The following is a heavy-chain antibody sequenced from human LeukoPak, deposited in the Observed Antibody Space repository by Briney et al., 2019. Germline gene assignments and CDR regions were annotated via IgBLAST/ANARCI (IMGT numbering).Heavy chain of an antibody. J-gene: IGHJ4*02. CDR2: IYTSGGT. CDR1: GGSINDGYYY. D-gene: IGHD3-3*01. CDR3: ARSTSGRTIFGVVTPVYFDY. Sequence: PSQTLSLTCTVSGGSINDGYYYWNWIRQPAGKGLEWIGRIYTSGGTNYNPSLKSRATISVDTSKNQFSLKLSSVTAADTAVYYCARSTSGRTIFGVVTPVYFDYWGQGTLVTVSS. V-gene: IGHV4-61*02.